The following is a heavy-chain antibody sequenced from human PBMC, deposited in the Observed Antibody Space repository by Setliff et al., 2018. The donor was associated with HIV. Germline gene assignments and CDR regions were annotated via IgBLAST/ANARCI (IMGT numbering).Heavy chain of an antibody. V-gene: IGHV4-59*01. CDR3: ARGVNFDY. CDR2: IHYSGST. J-gene: IGHJ4*02. CDR1: GGSISSSY. D-gene: IGHD3-3*01. Sequence: SETLSLTCTVSGGSISSSYWTWTRQPPGKGLEWIGNIHYSGSTSYNPSLKSRVTISADTSRNQFSLKLTSVTAADTAIYYCARGVNFDYWGQGTQVTVSS.